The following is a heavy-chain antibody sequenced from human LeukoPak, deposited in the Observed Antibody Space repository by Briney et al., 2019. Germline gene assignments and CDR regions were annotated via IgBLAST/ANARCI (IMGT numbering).Heavy chain of an antibody. CDR1: GFTFSSYG. CDR3: AKDGGFIHDAFDI. J-gene: IGHJ3*02. D-gene: IGHD3-16*01. CDR2: IWYGGSNK. Sequence: GGSLRLSCAASGFTFSSYGMHWVRQAPGKGLEWVAVIWYGGSNKYYADSVKGRFTISRDNSKNTLYLQMNSLRAEDTAVYYCAKDGGFIHDAFDIWGQGTMVTVSS. V-gene: IGHV3-30*02.